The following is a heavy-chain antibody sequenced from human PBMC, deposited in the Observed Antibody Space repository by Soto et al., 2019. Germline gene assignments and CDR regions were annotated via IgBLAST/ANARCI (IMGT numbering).Heavy chain of an antibody. Sequence: QVQLVQSGAEVKKPGSSVKVSCKASGGIFSTYAISWLRQAPGQGLEWMGGIIPLFGTPNYAQRFQGRVTITPDESTSTAYMELSRLRSEDTAVYYCPRDRDDYGSGNYYNRIDFWGQGTLVTVS. J-gene: IGHJ4*02. CDR2: IIPLFGTP. D-gene: IGHD3-10*01. CDR3: PRDRDDYGSGNYYNRIDF. V-gene: IGHV1-69*01. CDR1: GGIFSTYA.